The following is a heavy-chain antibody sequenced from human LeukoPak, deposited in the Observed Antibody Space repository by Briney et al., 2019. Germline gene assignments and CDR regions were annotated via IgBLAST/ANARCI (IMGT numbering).Heavy chain of an antibody. V-gene: IGHV1-8*01. CDR2: MNPNSGNT. J-gene: IGHJ4*02. CDR3: ARTLLSYYYGSGRDRFDY. CDR1: GYTFTSYE. Sequence: ASVKVSCKASGYTFTSYESNWVRQATGQGLEWMGWMNPNSGNTGYAQKFQGRVTMTRNTSISTAYMELSSLRSEDTAVYYCARTLLSYYYGSGRDRFDYWGQGTPVTVSS. D-gene: IGHD3-10*01.